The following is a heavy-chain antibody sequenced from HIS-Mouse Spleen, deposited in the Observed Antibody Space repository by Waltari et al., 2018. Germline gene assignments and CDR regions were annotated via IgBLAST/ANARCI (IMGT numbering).Heavy chain of an antibody. J-gene: IGHJ2*01. Sequence: QLQLQESGPGLVKPSETLSLTCTVSGGSISSSSYYWGWIRQPPGKGLEWIGSFYYSGGTADTPTLKSRVTISVDTSKNQFSLKLSSVTAADTAVYYCAREIPYSSSWYDWYFDLWGRGTLVTVSS. CDR1: GGSISSSSYY. D-gene: IGHD6-13*01. CDR3: AREIPYSSSWYDWYFDL. CDR2: FYYSGGT. V-gene: IGHV4-39*07.